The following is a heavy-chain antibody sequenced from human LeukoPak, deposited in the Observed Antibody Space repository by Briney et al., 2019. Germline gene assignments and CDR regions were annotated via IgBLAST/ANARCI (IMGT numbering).Heavy chain of an antibody. CDR3: ARDSNSLVATIPDAFDV. D-gene: IGHD5-12*01. Sequence: PSETLSLTCTVSGGSMNSDGYYWTWIRQDPGKGLEWIGYIYYRGYTYYNPSLQSRVSISMDSSKNQFSLNLSSVTAADTAMYYCARDSNSLVATIPDAFDVWGQGAMVTVSS. V-gene: IGHV4-31*03. CDR1: GGSMNSDGYY. J-gene: IGHJ3*01. CDR2: IYYRGYT.